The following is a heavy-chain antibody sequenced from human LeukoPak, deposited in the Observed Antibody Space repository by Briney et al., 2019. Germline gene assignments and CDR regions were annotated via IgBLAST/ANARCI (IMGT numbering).Heavy chain of an antibody. Sequence: GGSLRLSCAASGFTFSSYSMNWVRQAPGKRLEWVSSISSSSSYIYYADSVKGRSTISRDNAKNSLYLQMNSLRAEDTAVYYCARDARNDGYFDYWGQGTLVTVSS. CDR3: ARDARNDGYFDY. CDR2: ISSSSSYI. V-gene: IGHV3-21*01. CDR1: GFTFSSYS. J-gene: IGHJ4*02. D-gene: IGHD1-1*01.